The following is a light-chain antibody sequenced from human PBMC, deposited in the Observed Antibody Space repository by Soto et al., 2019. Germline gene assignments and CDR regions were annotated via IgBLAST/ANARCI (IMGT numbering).Light chain of an antibody. CDR3: QQYSQWPIT. V-gene: IGKV1-33*01. CDR2: DAS. J-gene: IGKJ5*01. Sequence: DIQMTQSPSSLSASVGDRVTVTCRASQDIGNYLCWYQQKLGKAPKLLIYDASYLETGVPSRFSGNGSGTEFTLSISSLQSEDFAVYSCQQYSQWPITFGQGTRLEIK. CDR1: QDIGNY.